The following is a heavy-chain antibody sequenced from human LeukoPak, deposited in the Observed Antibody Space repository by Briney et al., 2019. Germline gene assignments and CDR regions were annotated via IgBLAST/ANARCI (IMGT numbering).Heavy chain of an antibody. CDR1: GGSFTSYS. Sequence: SETLSLTCSVSGVSGGSFTSYSWTWIRQSAEKGLEWIGRVYTSGSTNFNPFLQSRVTMLLDTSKNQFSLTLNSVTAADTAVYYCARALRGSTTYYFDYWGRGILVTVSS. CDR3: ARALRGSTTYYFDY. CDR2: VYTSGST. D-gene: IGHD1-26*01. J-gene: IGHJ4*02. V-gene: IGHV4-4*07.